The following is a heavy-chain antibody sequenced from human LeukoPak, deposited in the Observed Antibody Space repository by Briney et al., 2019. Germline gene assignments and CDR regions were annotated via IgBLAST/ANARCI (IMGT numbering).Heavy chain of an antibody. J-gene: IGHJ4*02. CDR3: AITDVLRFLVLGY. D-gene: IGHD3-3*01. CDR2: IYHSGST. Sequence: SETLSLTCTVSYYSISIGYYWGWIRQPPGKGLEWIGSIYHSGSTYYNPSLKGRVTISIDTSKNQFSLKLSSVTAADTAVYYCAITDVLRFLVLGYWGQGTLVTVSS. V-gene: IGHV4-38-2*02. CDR1: YYSISIGYY.